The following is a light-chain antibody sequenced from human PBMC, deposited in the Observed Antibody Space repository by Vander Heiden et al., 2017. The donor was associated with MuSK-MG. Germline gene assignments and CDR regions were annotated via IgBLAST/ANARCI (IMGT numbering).Light chain of an antibody. Sequence: DIQLTQSPSFLSASVGDRVTITCRASQVITSYLAWFQQKPGKAPNLLIYAASTLQRGVPSRFGGSGSGTEFTLTISSLQPEDFATYYCQQLKTYPLTFDGGTKVEIK. CDR3: QQLKTYPLT. J-gene: IGKJ4*01. CDR1: QVITSY. V-gene: IGKV1-9*01. CDR2: AAS.